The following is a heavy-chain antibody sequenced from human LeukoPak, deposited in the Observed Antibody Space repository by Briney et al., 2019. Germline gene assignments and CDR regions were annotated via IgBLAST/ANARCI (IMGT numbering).Heavy chain of an antibody. Sequence: GSLRLSWAAPGFNFRNFVMHWVRQAPGKGPEWVAGILNDGSNTDYADSVKGRFTVSRDNSENTLYLQMNSLRDEDTAVYYCAKYKGAALYYHYGLDVWGPGTTVIVSS. V-gene: IGHV3-30*18. CDR2: ILNDGSNT. CDR1: GFNFRNFV. J-gene: IGHJ6*02. D-gene: IGHD1-14*01. CDR3: AKYKGAALYYHYGLDV.